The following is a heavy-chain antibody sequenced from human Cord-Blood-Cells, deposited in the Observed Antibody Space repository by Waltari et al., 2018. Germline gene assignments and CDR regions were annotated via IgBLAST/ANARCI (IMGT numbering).Heavy chain of an antibody. V-gene: IGHV3-23*01. Sequence: VSAISGSGGSTYYAVSVKGRFTIPRDNSKNTLYLQMNSLRAEDTAVYYCAKDAPSTALVGAFDIWGQGTMVTVSS. D-gene: IGHD1-1*01. CDR3: AKDAPSTALVGAFDI. J-gene: IGHJ3*02. CDR2: ISGSGGST.